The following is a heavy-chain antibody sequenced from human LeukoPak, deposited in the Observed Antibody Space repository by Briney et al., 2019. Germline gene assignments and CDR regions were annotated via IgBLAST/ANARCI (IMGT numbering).Heavy chain of an antibody. Sequence: ASVKVSCKASGYTFTGYYMHWVQQAPGQGLEWMGWINPNSGGTNYAQKFQGRVTMTRDTSISTAYMELSRLRSDDTAVYYCAREGDYYDSSGYWRWFDPWGQGTLVTVSS. CDR2: INPNSGGT. CDR3: AREGDYYDSSGYWRWFDP. D-gene: IGHD3-22*01. CDR1: GYTFTGYY. V-gene: IGHV1-2*02. J-gene: IGHJ5*02.